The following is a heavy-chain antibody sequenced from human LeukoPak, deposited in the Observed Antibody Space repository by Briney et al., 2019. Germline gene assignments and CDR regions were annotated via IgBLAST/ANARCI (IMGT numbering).Heavy chain of an antibody. J-gene: IGHJ6*03. V-gene: IGHV3-9*01. D-gene: IGHD3-10*01. CDR1: GFSFDEYA. Sequence: GRSLRLSCAASGFSFDEYAMYWVRQVPGKGLEWVSGISYSSETIGYVDSVKGRFTISRDNAKKSLYLQMNSLRAEDTAVYYCARAPHERITMVRGTRYYYYYMDVWGKGTTVTISS. CDR3: ARAPHERITMVRGTRYYYYYMDV. CDR2: ISYSSETI.